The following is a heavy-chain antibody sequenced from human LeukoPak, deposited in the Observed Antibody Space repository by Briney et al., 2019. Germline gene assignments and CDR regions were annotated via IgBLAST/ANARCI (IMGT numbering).Heavy chain of an antibody. D-gene: IGHD3-10*01. J-gene: IGHJ4*02. CDR2: ISSSSSYI. Sequence: PGGSLRLSCAASGFTFSSYSMNWVRQAPGKGLEWVSSISSSSSYIYYADSVKGRFTISRDNAKNSLYLQMNSLRAEDTAVYYCARHITMVRGVLDYWGQGTLVTVSS. CDR3: ARHITMVRGVLDY. V-gene: IGHV3-21*01. CDR1: GFTFSSYS.